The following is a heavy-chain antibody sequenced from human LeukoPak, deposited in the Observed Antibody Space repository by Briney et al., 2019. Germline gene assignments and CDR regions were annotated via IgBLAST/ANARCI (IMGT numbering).Heavy chain of an antibody. V-gene: IGHV4-59*01. CDR2: IYYSGST. Sequence: SETLSLTCTVSGGSISSYYWSWIRRPPGKGLEWIGYIYYSGSTNYNPSLKSRVTISVDTSKNQFSLKLSSVTAADTAVYYCARDLGWRGAFDIWGQGTMVTVSS. J-gene: IGHJ3*02. CDR3: ARDLGWRGAFDI. CDR1: GGSISSYY. D-gene: IGHD2-15*01.